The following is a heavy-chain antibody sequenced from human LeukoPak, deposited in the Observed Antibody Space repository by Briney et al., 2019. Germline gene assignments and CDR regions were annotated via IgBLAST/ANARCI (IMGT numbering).Heavy chain of an antibody. CDR2: IFYTGST. CDR3: AREGQEVGAFDY. J-gene: IGHJ4*02. V-gene: IGHV4-39*07. D-gene: IGHD1-26*01. CDR1: AGSISSDSYY. Sequence: PSETLSLTCTVSAGSISSDSYYWGWIRQPPGRGLELIAHIFYTGSTDYNTSLKSRVTISVDTSKNQFSLKLSSVTAADTAVYYCAREGQEVGAFDYWGQGTLVTVSS.